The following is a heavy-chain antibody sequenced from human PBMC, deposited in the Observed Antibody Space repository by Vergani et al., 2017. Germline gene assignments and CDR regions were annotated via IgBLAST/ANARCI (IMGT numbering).Heavy chain of an antibody. CDR2: IIPIFGTA. D-gene: IGHD3-10*01. CDR3: ATSHFHDYGSGTHYYYGMDV. V-gene: IGHV1-69*06. CDR1: GGTFSSYA. J-gene: IGHJ6*02. Sequence: QVQLVQSGAEVKKPGSSVKVSCKASGGTFSSYAISWVRQAPGQGLEWMGGIIPIFGTANYAQKFQGRVTITADKSTSTAYMELSSLRSEDTAVYYCATSHFHDYGSGTHYYYGMDVWGQGTTVTVSS.